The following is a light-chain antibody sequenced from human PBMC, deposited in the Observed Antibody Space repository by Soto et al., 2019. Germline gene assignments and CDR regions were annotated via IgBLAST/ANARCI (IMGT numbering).Light chain of an antibody. Sequence: QSVLTQPRSVSGSPGQSVTISCTGTSGDVGGYNYVSWYQQHPGKAPKLMIYDVSKRPSGVPDRFSGSKSGNTASLTISGLQAEDEADYYCCSYAGSYTLVFGGGTKVTVL. CDR2: DVS. J-gene: IGLJ2*01. CDR1: SGDVGGYNY. V-gene: IGLV2-11*01. CDR3: CSYAGSYTLV.